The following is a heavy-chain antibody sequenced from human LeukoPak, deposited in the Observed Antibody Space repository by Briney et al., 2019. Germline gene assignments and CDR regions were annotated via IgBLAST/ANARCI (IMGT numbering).Heavy chain of an antibody. Sequence: GASVKVSCKASGGTFSSYAISWVRQAPGQGLEWMGRINPNSGGTNYAQKFQGRVTMTRDTSISTAYMELSRLRSDDTAVYYCAGRGTQFDYWGQGTLVTVSS. CDR2: INPNSGGT. CDR3: AGRGTQFDY. J-gene: IGHJ4*02. D-gene: IGHD1-1*01. V-gene: IGHV1-2*06. CDR1: GGTFSSYA.